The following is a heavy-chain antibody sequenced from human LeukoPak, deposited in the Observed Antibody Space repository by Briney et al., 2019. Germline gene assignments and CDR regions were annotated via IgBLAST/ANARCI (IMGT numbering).Heavy chain of an antibody. CDR3: SRGFAAD. CDR2: IRDKANGGTT. Sequence: GGSLRLPCATSGFNFGEFVVSWVRQAPGTGLEWVGFIRDKANGGTTEYAASVEGGFMIARDDSKGLAYLEMNSLKVDDTGTYYCSRGFAADWGQGALVTVSS. V-gene: IGHV3-49*04. CDR1: GFNFGEFV. J-gene: IGHJ4*02. D-gene: IGHD2-15*01.